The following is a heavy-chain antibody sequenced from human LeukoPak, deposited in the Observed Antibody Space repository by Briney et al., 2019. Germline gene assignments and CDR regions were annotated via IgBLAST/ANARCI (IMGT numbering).Heavy chain of an antibody. J-gene: IGHJ4*02. V-gene: IGHV3-30*04. CDR2: ISYDGSNK. CDR1: GFTFSSYA. CDR3: AREIDPFGSGWYGGGDY. Sequence: GGSLRLSCAASGFTFSSYAMHWVRQAPGKGLEWVAVISYDGSNKYYADSVKGRFTISRDSSKNTLYLQMNSLRAEDTAVYYCAREIDPFGSGWYGGGDYWGQGTLVTVSS. D-gene: IGHD6-19*01.